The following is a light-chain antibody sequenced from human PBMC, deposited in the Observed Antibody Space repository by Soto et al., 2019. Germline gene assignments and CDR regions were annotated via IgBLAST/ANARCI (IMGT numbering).Light chain of an antibody. CDR2: DVS. Sequence: QSVLTQPASVSGSPGPSITISCTGTSGDVGGYTYVSWYQQHPGKAPKLIIYDVSNRPSGVSNRFSGSKAGNTASLTISGLQAEDEADYYCSSYTRSSTLVFGGGTKLTVL. CDR3: SSYTRSSTLV. J-gene: IGLJ2*01. CDR1: SGDVGGYTY. V-gene: IGLV2-14*03.